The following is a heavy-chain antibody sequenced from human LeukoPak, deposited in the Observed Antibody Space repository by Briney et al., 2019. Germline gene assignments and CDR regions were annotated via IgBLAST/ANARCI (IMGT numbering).Heavy chain of an antibody. D-gene: IGHD3-3*01. V-gene: IGHV3-30*02. CDR3: AKDAVLRFLEWLEYYFDY. CDR1: GFTFSNYW. J-gene: IGHJ4*02. Sequence: PGGSLRLSCAASGFTFSNYWMNWVRQAPGKGLEWVAFIRYDGSNKYYADSVKGRFTISRDNSKNTLYLQMNSLRAEDAAVYYCAKDAVLRFLEWLEYYFDYWGQGTLVTVSS. CDR2: IRYDGSNK.